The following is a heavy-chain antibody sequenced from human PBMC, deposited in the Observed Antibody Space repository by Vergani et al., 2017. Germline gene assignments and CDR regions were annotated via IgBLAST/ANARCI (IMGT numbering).Heavy chain of an antibody. V-gene: IGHV3-30*18. Sequence: QVQLVESGGGVVQPGRSLRLSCAASGFTFSSYGMHWVRQAPGKGLEWVAVISYDGSNTYDADSVKGRFTISRENSKNTLYLQMNSLRAEDTAVYYCAKLPLIVGAYDAFDIWGQGTMVTVSS. D-gene: IGHD1-26*01. J-gene: IGHJ3*02. CDR1: GFTFSSYG. CDR2: ISYDGSNT. CDR3: AKLPLIVGAYDAFDI.